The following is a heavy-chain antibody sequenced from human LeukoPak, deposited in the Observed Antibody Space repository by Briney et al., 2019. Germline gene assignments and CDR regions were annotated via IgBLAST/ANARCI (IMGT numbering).Heavy chain of an antibody. Sequence: SGGSLRLSCAASGFTFSSNYMRWVRQAPGKGLEWVSVIYSGGTTYYADSVKGRFTISRDNSKNTLHLQMNGLRAEDTAVYYCARDRGYGRYYYYYMDVWGKGTTVTVSS. V-gene: IGHV3-53*01. D-gene: IGHD3-10*01. CDR1: GFTFSSNY. J-gene: IGHJ6*03. CDR2: IYSGGTT. CDR3: ARDRGYGRYYYYYMDV.